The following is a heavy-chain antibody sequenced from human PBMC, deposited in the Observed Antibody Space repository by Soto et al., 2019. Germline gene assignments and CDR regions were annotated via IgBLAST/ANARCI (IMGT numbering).Heavy chain of an antibody. J-gene: IGHJ4*02. Sequence: SDTLSLTCTVSGGSISNYYWNWIRQSPGKGLEWIGYIYSSGRTHYNPSLQNRVTISIDTSKNQVSLKVNSVTAADTAVYYCARDHPHSYGVYYFDYWGQGTPVT. CDR2: IYSSGRT. CDR3: ARDHPHSYGVYYFDY. D-gene: IGHD5-18*01. CDR1: GGSISNYY. V-gene: IGHV4-59*01.